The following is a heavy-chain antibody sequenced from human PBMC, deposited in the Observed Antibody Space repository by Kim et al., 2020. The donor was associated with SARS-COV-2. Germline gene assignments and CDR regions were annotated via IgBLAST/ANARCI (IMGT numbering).Heavy chain of an antibody. CDR1: GGSINSGGYY. V-gene: IGHV4-31*03. D-gene: IGHD2-2*01. J-gene: IGHJ6*02. Sequence: SETLSLTCTVSGGSINSGGYYWSWIRQHPGKGLEWIGYIYYRGSTYYNPSLKGRVTISVDTSKNQFSLKLSSVTAADTAVFYCASVAYCTSTSCPGVDDYYYGVDVWGQGTTVTVSS. CDR2: IYYRGST. CDR3: ASVAYCTSTSCPGVDDYYYGVDV.